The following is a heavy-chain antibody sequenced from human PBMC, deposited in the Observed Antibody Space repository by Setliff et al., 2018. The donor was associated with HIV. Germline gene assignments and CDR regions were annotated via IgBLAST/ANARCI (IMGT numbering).Heavy chain of an antibody. CDR1: GFAFDTSW. CDR3: ARGRWRLLHYYFDY. J-gene: IGHJ4*02. Sequence: SGFAFDTSWMTWIRQAPGEGLEWVATIKQDGSQKFYVDSVKGRFTISRDNVKNSLFLQMNSLRVGDTAVYYCARGRWRLLHYYFDYWGQGTLVTVSS. V-gene: IGHV3-7*01. D-gene: IGHD2-15*01. CDR2: IKQDGSQK.